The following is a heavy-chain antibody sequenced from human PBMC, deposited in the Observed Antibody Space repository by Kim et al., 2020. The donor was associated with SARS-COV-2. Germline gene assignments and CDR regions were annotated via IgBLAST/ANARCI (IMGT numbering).Heavy chain of an antibody. Sequence: SETLSLTCAVYGGSFSGYYWSWIRQPPGKGLEWIGEINHSGSTNYNPSLKSRVTISVDTSKNQFSLKLSSVTAADTAVYYCASTSSGVYNWFDPWGQGTLVTVSS. D-gene: IGHD6-19*01. CDR1: GGSFSGYY. CDR3: ASTSSGVYNWFDP. V-gene: IGHV4-34*01. CDR2: INHSGST. J-gene: IGHJ5*02.